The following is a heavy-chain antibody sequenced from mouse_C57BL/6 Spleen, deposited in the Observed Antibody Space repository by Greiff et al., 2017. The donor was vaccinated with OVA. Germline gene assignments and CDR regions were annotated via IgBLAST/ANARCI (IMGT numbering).Heavy chain of an antibody. J-gene: IGHJ2*01. CDR2: IDPANGNT. V-gene: IGHV14-3*01. CDR1: GFNIKNTY. D-gene: IGHD2-1*01. CDR3: AGVYYGNYRNFDY. Sequence: EVQLQQSVAELVRPGASVKLSCTASGFNIKNTYMHWVKQRPEQGLEWIGRIDPANGNTKYAPKFQGKAPITADTSSNTAYLQLSSLTSEDTAIYYCAGVYYGNYRNFDYWGQGTTLTVSS.